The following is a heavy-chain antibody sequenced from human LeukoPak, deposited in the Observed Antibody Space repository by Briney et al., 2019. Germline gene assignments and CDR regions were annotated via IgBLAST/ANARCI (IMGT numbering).Heavy chain of an antibody. Sequence: GGSLRLSCAASGFIVSNNYMSWVRQAPGKGLEWVSTIYSSGIIKYADSVKGRFTISRDNSKNTLYLQMNSLRAEDTAVYYCAKEGGQLGDAFGIWGQGTMVTVSS. CDR3: AKEGGQLGDAFGI. CDR1: GFIVSNNY. CDR2: IYSSGII. V-gene: IGHV3-66*03. J-gene: IGHJ3*02. D-gene: IGHD1-1*01.